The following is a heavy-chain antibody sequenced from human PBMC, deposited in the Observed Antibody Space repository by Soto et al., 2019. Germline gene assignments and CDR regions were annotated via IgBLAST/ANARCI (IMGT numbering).Heavy chain of an antibody. V-gene: IGHV4-39*01. CDR2: IYYSGST. Sequence: QLQLQESGPGLVKPSETLSLTCTVSGGSISSSSYYWGWIRQPPGKGLEWIGSIYYSGSTYYNPSLKSRVTISVDTSKNQFSLKLSSVTAADTAVYYCARPTLLLWFGELFSYYFDYWGQGTLVTVSS. CDR1: GGSISSSSYY. CDR3: ARPTLLLWFGELFSYYFDY. J-gene: IGHJ4*02. D-gene: IGHD3-10*01.